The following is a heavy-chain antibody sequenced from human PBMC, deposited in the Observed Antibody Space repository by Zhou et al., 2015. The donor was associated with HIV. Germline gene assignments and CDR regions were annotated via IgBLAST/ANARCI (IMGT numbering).Heavy chain of an antibody. V-gene: IGHV1-18*01. CDR1: GYSFSNYG. CDR3: ARDITPGYSSSWGTT. J-gene: IGHJ4*02. D-gene: IGHD6-13*01. CDR2: ISTYNGDT. Sequence: QVQLVQSGAEVKKPGASVKVSCKASGYSFSNYGMSWVRQAPGQGLEWMGWISTYNGDTNYAQKFQGRVTMTTDASTTTAYMELRSLRSADAAVFYCARDITPGYSSSWGTTWGQGTLVTVSS.